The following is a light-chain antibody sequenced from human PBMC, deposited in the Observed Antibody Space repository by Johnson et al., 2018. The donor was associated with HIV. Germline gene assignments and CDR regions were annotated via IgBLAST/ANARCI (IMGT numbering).Light chain of an antibody. CDR1: SSNIGNHY. J-gene: IGLJ1*01. CDR3: GTWDSSLSAYV. V-gene: IGLV1-51*01. CDR2: DNN. Sequence: QSVLTQPPSVSAAPGQKVTISCSGTSSNIGNHYVSWYQQLPGTAPKLLIYDNNKRPSGIPDRFSGSKSGTSATLAITGLQPGDEADNYCGTWDSSLSAYVFGTGTKVTVL.